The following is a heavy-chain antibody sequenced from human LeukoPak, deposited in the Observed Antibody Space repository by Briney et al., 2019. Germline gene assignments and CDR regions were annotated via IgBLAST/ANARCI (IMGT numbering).Heavy chain of an antibody. J-gene: IGHJ4*02. CDR3: AGLHVRGYRYGFDF. CDR2: IKPDGSEK. V-gene: IGHV3-7*02. Sequence: GGSLRLSRAVSGFTFSSYWMNWVRQAPGKGLEWVAIIKPDGSEKYYVDSVKGRFTISRDNAKNALHLQMSSLRAEDTARYYCAGLHVRGYRYGFDFWGQGTLVTVSS. CDR1: GFTFSSYW. D-gene: IGHD5-18*01.